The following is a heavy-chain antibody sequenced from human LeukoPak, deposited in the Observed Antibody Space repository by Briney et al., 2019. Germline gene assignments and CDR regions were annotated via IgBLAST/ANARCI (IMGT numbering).Heavy chain of an antibody. D-gene: IGHD5-12*01. CDR1: GLTFSSYA. Sequence: GGSLRLSCAASGLTFSSYAMSWVRQAPGKGLEWVAVISHDGSTNHYADSVKGRFTISRDNSNNSLYLQMTSLSAEDTAVYYCARARGKWHLLPLDYWGQGALVTVSS. CDR3: ARARGKWHLLPLDY. J-gene: IGHJ4*02. V-gene: IGHV3-30*04. CDR2: ISHDGSTN.